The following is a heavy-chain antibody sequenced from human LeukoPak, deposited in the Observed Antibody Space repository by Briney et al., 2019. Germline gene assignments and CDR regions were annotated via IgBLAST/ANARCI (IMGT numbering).Heavy chain of an antibody. CDR2: IKEDGSGN. CDR3: ARANNAGWFDY. V-gene: IGHV3-7*04. D-gene: IGHD6-19*01. CDR1: GFSFSSFW. J-gene: IGHJ4*02. Sequence: GGSLRLSCAASGFSFSSFWMTWVRQAPGKGLEWVANIKEDGSGNHCVDSVKGRFTISRDNAKNSLFLQMSSLRVEDTAVYYCARANNAGWFDYWGQGTLVTVSS.